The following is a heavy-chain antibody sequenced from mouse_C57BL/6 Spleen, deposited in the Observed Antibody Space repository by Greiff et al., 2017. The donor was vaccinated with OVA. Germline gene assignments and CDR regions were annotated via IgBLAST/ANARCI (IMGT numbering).Heavy chain of an antibody. D-gene: IGHD6-2*01. CDR1: GYTFTSYW. CDR3: ARSLNWYFDV. V-gene: IGHV1-61*01. CDR2: IYPSDSET. Sequence: QVQLQQPGAELVRPGSSVKLSCKASGYTFTSYWMDWVKQRPGQGLEWIGNIYPSDSETHYNQKFKDKATLTVDKSSSTAYMQLSSLTSEDSAVYYCARSLNWYFDVWGTGTTVTVSS. J-gene: IGHJ1*03.